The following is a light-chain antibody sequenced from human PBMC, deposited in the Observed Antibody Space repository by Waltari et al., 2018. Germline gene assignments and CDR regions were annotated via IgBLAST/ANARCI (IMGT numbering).Light chain of an antibody. CDR1: RGEVGAHDH. V-gene: IGLV2-14*03. J-gene: IGLJ1*01. CDR2: DVA. Sequence: SALTQPASVSGSPGQSIAISCTGTRGEVGAHDHVPWYPQPPGRAPTLIIYDVAKRPSGVSDRFSGSKSGNTASLTISGLQADDESDYYCSSYTTTLTYVFGSGTKVTVL. CDR3: SSYTTTLTYV.